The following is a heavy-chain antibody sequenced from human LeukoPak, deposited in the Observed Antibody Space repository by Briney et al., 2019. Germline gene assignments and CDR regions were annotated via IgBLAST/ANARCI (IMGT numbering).Heavy chain of an antibody. CDR1: GYTFTNYG. D-gene: IGHD5-12*01. CDR3: ARVNIVAESLFDY. V-gene: IGHV1-18*01. CDR2: ISAYNGNT. J-gene: IGHJ4*02. Sequence: ASVKVSCKASGYTFTNYGISWVRQAPGQGLEWMGWISAYNGNTNYAQKLQGRVTMTTDTSTNTAYMELRSLRSDDTAVFYCARVNIVAESLFDYWGQGTLVTVSS.